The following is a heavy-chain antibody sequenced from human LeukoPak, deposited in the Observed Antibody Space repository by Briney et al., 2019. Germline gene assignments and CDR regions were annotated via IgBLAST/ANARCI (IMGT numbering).Heavy chain of an antibody. V-gene: IGHV4-59*01. CDR2: ISYSGST. CDR3: SRWGAVNAFDV. CDR1: GGSISSYF. Sequence: SETLSLTCTVSGGSISSYFRSWVRQSPGKGLEWIAYISYSGSTNYNPSLKSRLSISLDMSTNQSSLKLSSLTAADTAVYFCSRWGAVNAFDVWGQGTMVTVSA. D-gene: IGHD3-16*01. J-gene: IGHJ3*01.